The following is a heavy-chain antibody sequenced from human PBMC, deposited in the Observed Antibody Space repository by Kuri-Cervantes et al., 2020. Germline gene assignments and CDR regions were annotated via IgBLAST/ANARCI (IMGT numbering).Heavy chain of an antibody. D-gene: IGHD3-10*01. CDR1: GFTFSSYA. CDR2: ISYDGSNK. CDR3: AKVLWFGELLSDAFDI. V-gene: IGHV3-30-3*01. J-gene: IGHJ3*02. Sequence: GGSLRLSCAASGFTFSSYAMHWVRQAPGKGLEWVAVISYDGSNKYYADSVKGRFTISRDNSKNTLYLQMNSLRAEDTAVYYCAKVLWFGELLSDAFDIWGQGTMVIVSS.